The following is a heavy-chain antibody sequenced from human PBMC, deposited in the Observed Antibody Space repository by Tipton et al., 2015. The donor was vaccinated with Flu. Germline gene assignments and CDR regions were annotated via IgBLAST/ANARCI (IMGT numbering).Heavy chain of an antibody. V-gene: IGHV1-18*01. CDR1: GYTFTSYG. CDR3: ARETTVTIFGVVTNYYGMDV. CDR2: ISAYNGNT. D-gene: IGHD3-3*01. Sequence: QVQLVQSGAEVKKPGASVKVSCKASGYTFTSYGISWVRQAPGQGLEWMGWISAYNGNTNYAQKLQGRVTMATDTSTSTAYMELRGLRSDDRAVYYCARETTVTIFGVVTNYYGMDVWGQGTTVPVSS. J-gene: IGHJ6*02.